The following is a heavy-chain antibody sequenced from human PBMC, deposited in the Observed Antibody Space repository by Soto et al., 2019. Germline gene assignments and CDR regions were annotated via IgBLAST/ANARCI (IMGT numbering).Heavy chain of an antibody. D-gene: IGHD4-17*01. CDR1: ALSFGTSGAG. V-gene: IGHV2-5*01. Sequence: QITLKESGPTLVNPTQTLTLTCTASALSFGTSGAGVGWIRQPPGKSLEGLAHIYWNDEQGYSPSHKINLTITKDTSKNQVVLTMTNVDPVDTATYYCASMTTVATAAFDIWGQGIMVTVPS. J-gene: IGHJ3*02. CDR2: IYWNDEQ. CDR3: ASMTTVATAAFDI.